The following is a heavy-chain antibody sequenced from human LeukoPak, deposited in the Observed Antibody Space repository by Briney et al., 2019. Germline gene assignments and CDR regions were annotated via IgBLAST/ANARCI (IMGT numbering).Heavy chain of an antibody. CDR3: ARDSAPSSINRRFDP. Sequence: PSQTLSLTCTVSGGSISSGDYYWSWIRQPPGEGLEWIGYIYYSGSTYYNPSLKSRVTISVDTSKNQFSLKLSSVTATDTAVYYCARDSAPSSINRRFDPWGQGTLVTVSS. D-gene: IGHD3-10*01. J-gene: IGHJ5*02. CDR1: GGSISSGDYY. CDR2: IYYSGST. V-gene: IGHV4-30-4*01.